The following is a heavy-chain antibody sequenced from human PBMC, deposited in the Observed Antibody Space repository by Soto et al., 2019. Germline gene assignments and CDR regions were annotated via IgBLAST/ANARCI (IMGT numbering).Heavy chain of an antibody. CDR1: GFTFNNYA. Sequence: EVQLLESGGGLVQPGGSRRISCTASGFTFNNYAMAWVRHAPGKGLEWVSGISGSGENTNYADSVKGRFTISRDNSKNTWYLQMKRLRAEDTALYYCAKDYGVRGIMTNLFDSWGQGTLVTVSS. V-gene: IGHV3-23*01. J-gene: IGHJ4*02. CDR2: ISGSGENT. CDR3: AKDYGVRGIMTNLFDS. D-gene: IGHD3-10*01.